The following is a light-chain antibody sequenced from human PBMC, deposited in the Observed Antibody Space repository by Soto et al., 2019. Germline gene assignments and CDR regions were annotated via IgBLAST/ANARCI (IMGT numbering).Light chain of an antibody. J-gene: IGKJ5*01. CDR3: RQYNNWPAIG. V-gene: IGKV3-15*01. CDR2: GAS. CDR1: QSVSSN. Sequence: EIVMTQSPATLSVSPGERATLSCRASQSVSSNLAWYQQKPGQAPRLLIYGASTRATGIPARFSGSGSGTEFTLTISSLQSEDFAVYYCRQYNNWPAIGFGQGTRLEIK.